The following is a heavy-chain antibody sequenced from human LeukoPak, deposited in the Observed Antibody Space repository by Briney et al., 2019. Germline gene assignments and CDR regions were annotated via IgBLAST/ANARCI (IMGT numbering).Heavy chain of an antibody. V-gene: IGHV3-53*01. CDR2: IYGGGNI. D-gene: IGHD5-24*01. Sequence: GGSLRLSCAASGFTVSSNYMNWVRQAPGKGLEWVSVIYGGGNIYYADSVKGRFTISRDNSKNTLYLQVNSLRAEDTAVYYCARGAGYNYPYYFDYWGQGTLVTVSS. CDR3: ARGAGYNYPYYFDY. J-gene: IGHJ4*02. CDR1: GFTVSSNY.